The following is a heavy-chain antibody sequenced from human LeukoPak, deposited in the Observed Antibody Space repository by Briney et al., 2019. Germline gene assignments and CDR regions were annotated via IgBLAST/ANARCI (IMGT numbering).Heavy chain of an antibody. Sequence: GSSVKVSCKASGSTFSSYAISWVRQAPGQGLEWMGGIIPIFGTANYAQKFQGRVTITADESTSTAYMELSSLRSEDTAVYYCAGKGPIAARSWFDPWGQGTLVTVSS. J-gene: IGHJ5*02. CDR3: AGKGPIAARSWFDP. CDR2: IIPIFGTA. V-gene: IGHV1-69*01. D-gene: IGHD6-6*01. CDR1: GSTFSSYA.